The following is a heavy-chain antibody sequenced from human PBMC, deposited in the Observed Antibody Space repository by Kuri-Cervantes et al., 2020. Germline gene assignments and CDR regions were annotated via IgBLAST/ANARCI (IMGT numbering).Heavy chain of an antibody. CDR2: IIPIFGTA. Sequence: SVKVSCKASGGTFSSYAISWVRQAPGQGLEWMGGIIPIFGTANYAQKFQGRVTITADKSTSTAYMELSSLRSEDTAVYYCARGSDGLHAFDIWGQGTMVTVSS. D-gene: IGHD3/OR15-3a*01. J-gene: IGHJ3*02. CDR1: GGTFSSYA. CDR3: ARGSDGLHAFDI. V-gene: IGHV1-69*06.